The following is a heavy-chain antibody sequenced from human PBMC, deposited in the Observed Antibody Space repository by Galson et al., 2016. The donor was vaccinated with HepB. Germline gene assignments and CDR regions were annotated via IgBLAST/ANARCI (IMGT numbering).Heavy chain of an antibody. V-gene: IGHV3-53*01. J-gene: IGHJ4*02. D-gene: IGHD6-19*01. CDR1: GFTVSGNF. CDR2: IYNEGNT. Sequence: SLRLSCAASGFTVSGNFMTWVRQAPGQGLEWVSTIYNEGNTYYADSVKGRFTISRDNSKNTLYLQMNSLRVEDTAMYYCAKGDKVTGWDNWGQGTLVAVSS. CDR3: AKGDKVTGWDN.